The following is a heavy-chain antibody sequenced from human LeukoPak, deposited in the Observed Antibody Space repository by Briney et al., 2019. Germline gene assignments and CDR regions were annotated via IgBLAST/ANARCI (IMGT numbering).Heavy chain of an antibody. CDR3: AAGPWELDF. J-gene: IGHJ4*02. CDR2: IYNGGNT. CDR1: GVSINTYY. D-gene: IGHD1-26*01. V-gene: IGHV4-4*09. Sequence: SETLSLTCTVSGVSINTYYASWIRQAPGKGLEFIGFIYNGGNTNYSPSLKSRATISVDTSNNQFSLRLTSVTAADTAMYYCAAGPWELDFWGQGTLVTVSS.